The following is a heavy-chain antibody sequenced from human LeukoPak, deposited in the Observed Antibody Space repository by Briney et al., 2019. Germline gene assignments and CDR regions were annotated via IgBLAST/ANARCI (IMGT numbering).Heavy chain of an antibody. V-gene: IGHV3-48*03. D-gene: IGHD3-10*01. CDR2: ISSSGSTI. CDR1: GFTFSSYE. CDR3: AGDGSGTDQNTG. Sequence: PGGSLRLSCAASGFTFSSYEMNWVRQAPGKGLEWVSYISSSGSTIYYADSVKGRFTISRDNAKNSLYLQMNSLRAEDTAVYYCAGDGSGTDQNTGWGQGTLVTVSS. J-gene: IGHJ4*02.